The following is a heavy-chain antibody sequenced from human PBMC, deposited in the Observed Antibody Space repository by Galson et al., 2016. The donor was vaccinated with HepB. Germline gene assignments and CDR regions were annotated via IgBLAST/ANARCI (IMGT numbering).Heavy chain of an antibody. CDR2: INTNTGDP. V-gene: IGHV7-4-1*02. D-gene: IGHD3-10*01. J-gene: IGHJ4*02. Sequence: SVKVSCKASGYTFTKYELNWVRQAPGQGLEWMGWINTNTGDPTYARAFTGRFVFSLDNSVSTTYLQISSLKAEDTAVYYCTSRAWGSDYLDYWGQGTLVTVSS. CDR3: TSRAWGSDYLDY. CDR1: GYTFTKYE.